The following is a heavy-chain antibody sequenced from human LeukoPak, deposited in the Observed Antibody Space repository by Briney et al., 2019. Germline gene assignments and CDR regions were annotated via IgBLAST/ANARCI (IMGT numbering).Heavy chain of an antibody. J-gene: IGHJ3*02. V-gene: IGHV3-7*05. D-gene: IGHD4-23*01. Sequence: PGGSLRLSCAASGFTFSSYWMSWVRQAPGKGLEWVANIKQDGSEKYYVDSVKGRFTISRDNAKNSLYLQMNSLRAEDTAVYYLDRDKTELLGAFDIWGQGTMVTVSS. CDR1: GFTFSSYW. CDR2: IKQDGSEK. CDR3: DRDKTELLGAFDI.